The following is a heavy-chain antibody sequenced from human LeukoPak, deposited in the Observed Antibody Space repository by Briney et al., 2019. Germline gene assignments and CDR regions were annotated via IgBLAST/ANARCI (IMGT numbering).Heavy chain of an antibody. Sequence: PGGSLRLSCAASGFTFSSYARSWVRQAPGKGQEWVSAISGSGGSTYYADSVKGRFTISRDNSKNTLYLQMNSLRAEDTAVYYCAKEGLVVTATPLWFDPWGQGTLVTVSS. D-gene: IGHD2-21*02. CDR2: ISGSGGST. CDR3: AKEGLVVTATPLWFDP. V-gene: IGHV3-23*01. J-gene: IGHJ5*02. CDR1: GFTFSSYA.